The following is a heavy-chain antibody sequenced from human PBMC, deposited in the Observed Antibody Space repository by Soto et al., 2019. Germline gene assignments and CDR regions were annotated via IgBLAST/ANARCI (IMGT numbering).Heavy chain of an antibody. J-gene: IGHJ4*02. D-gene: IGHD5-18*01. CDR1: GFTFSNYA. CDR3: GKVGGVQLWLYNDC. Sequence: EVQLLESGGGLVQPGGSLRLSCAASGFTFSNYAMSWVRQSPGKGLEWVSAISGSGGKTYYADSVIGRFTISRDTSTNTLYLQMNSLRAEDTAVYYGGKVGGVQLWLYNDCWGQGTVVTVSS. CDR2: ISGSGGKT. V-gene: IGHV3-23*01.